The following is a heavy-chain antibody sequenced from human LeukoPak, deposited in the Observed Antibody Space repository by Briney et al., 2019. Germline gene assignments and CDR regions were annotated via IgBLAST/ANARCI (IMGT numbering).Heavy chain of an antibody. CDR1: GGSMSSYH. CDR3: ARSLLHLSDTSGFFGY. Sequence: SETLSLTCSVSGGSMSSYHWSWIRQPPGKGLEWIGHIYYSGTTNYHPSLKSRVTISIDTSKNQVSLELRSVTAADTAVYYCARSLLHLSDTSGFFGYWGQGTLVSVSS. J-gene: IGHJ4*02. D-gene: IGHD3-22*01. CDR2: IYYSGTT. V-gene: IGHV4-59*01.